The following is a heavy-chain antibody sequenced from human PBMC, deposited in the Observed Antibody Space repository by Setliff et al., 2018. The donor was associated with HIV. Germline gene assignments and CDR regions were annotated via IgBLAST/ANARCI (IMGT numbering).Heavy chain of an antibody. Sequence: SETLSLTCTVSGGSIINTRYYWGWMRQTPGKGLEWIGRIYHSGTTYYNPSLKSRVTISVDTSKNQFSLKLSYVTAADTAVYYCARRDSGYKLGAADPWGQGTLVTV. CDR2: IYHSGTT. J-gene: IGHJ3*01. CDR3: ARRDSGYKLGAADP. D-gene: IGHD3-22*01. CDR1: GGSIINTRYY. V-gene: IGHV4-39*01.